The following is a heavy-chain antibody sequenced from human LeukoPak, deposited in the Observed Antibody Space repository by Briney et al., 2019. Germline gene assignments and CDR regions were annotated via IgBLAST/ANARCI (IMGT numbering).Heavy chain of an antibody. Sequence: GRSLRLSCAASGYTFSSYWMHWVRQAPGKGLVWVSRINSDGSSTSYADSVKGRFTISRDNAKNTLYLQMNSLRAEDTAVYYCARDRYSSGWYGYWGQGTLVTVSS. CDR3: ARDRYSSGWYGY. D-gene: IGHD6-19*01. J-gene: IGHJ4*02. V-gene: IGHV3-74*01. CDR1: GYTFSSYW. CDR2: INSDGSST.